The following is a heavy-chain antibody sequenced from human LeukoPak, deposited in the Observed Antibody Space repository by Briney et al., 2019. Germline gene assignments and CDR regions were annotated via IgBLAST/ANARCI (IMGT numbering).Heavy chain of an antibody. J-gene: IGHJ4*02. CDR3: ASKLNYGDPFY. CDR1: GFTFSSYG. CDR2: IWYDGSNK. Sequence: GGSLRLSRAASGFTFSSYGMHWVRQAPGKGLEWVAVIWYDGSNKYYADSVKGRFTISRDNSKNTLYLQMNSLRADDTAIYYCASKLNYGDPFYWGQGTLVTVSS. D-gene: IGHD4-17*01. V-gene: IGHV3-33*01.